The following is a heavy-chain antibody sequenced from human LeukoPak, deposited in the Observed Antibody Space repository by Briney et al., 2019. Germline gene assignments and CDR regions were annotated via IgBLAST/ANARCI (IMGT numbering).Heavy chain of an antibody. Sequence: GESLKISCKGSGYSFTTYWIGWVRQMPGKGLEWMGIIYPGDSDTRYSPSFQGQVTISTDKSFSTAYLQWSSLKASDTAIYYCARRHRTWELLDYWGQGTLVTVSS. CDR3: ARRHRTWELLDY. CDR2: IYPGDSDT. CDR1: GYSFTTYW. J-gene: IGHJ4*02. V-gene: IGHV5-51*01. D-gene: IGHD1-26*01.